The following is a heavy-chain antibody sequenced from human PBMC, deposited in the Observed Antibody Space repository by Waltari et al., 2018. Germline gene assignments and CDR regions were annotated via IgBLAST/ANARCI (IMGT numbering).Heavy chain of an antibody. Sequence: QVQLVQSGAEVKKPGASVKVSCKASGSTFTGHYMHWVRQARGQGLEWMGRINPNSGGTNYAQEFQGRVTMTRDTSISTAYMELSRLRSDDTAVYYCARPIAAAGTLWFDPWGQGTLVTVSS. CDR1: GSTFTGHY. D-gene: IGHD6-13*01. J-gene: IGHJ5*02. CDR3: ARPIAAAGTLWFDP. CDR2: INPNSGGT. V-gene: IGHV1-2*06.